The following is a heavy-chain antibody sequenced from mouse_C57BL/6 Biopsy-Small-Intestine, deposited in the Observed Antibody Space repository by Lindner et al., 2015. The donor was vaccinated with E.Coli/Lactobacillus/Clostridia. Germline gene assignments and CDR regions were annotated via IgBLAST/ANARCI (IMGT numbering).Heavy chain of an antibody. Sequence: VQLQESGPELVKPGASVKISCKASGYSFTDYNMNWVKQSNGKSLEWIGVINPNYGTTSYNQKFRGKATLTVDQSSSTAYMQLNSLTSEDSAVYYCARGYGNYVDYYAMDYWGQGTSVTVSS. CDR3: ARGYGNYVDYYAMDY. CDR1: GYSFTDYN. V-gene: IGHV1-39*01. D-gene: IGHD2-10*02. J-gene: IGHJ4*01. CDR2: INPNYGTT.